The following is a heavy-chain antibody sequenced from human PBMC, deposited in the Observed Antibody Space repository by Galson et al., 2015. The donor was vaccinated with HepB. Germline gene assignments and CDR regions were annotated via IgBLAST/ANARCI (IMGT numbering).Heavy chain of an antibody. CDR1: GFTFSTYS. D-gene: IGHD2-2*01. CDR3: ARDSVNYQLLLDY. Sequence: SLRLSCAASGFTFSTYSMNWVRQAPGKGLEWVSSISSSSSYIYYADSVKGRFTISRDNSKSTLYLQMNSLRAEDTAVYYCARDSVNYQLLLDYWGQGTLVTVSS. CDR2: ISSSSSYI. J-gene: IGHJ4*02. V-gene: IGHV3-21*01.